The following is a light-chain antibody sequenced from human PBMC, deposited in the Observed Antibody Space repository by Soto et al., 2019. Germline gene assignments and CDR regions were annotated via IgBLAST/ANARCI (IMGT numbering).Light chain of an antibody. CDR2: RAS. CDR1: QTVYSN. J-gene: IGKJ2*01. CDR3: HQYDNAPQT. Sequence: EIVMTQSPATLSVSPGEIANLYCRASQTVYSNVAWYQQRPGQSPRLLIYRASTRATDIPDKFSGTGSGTDYSLTIDRLEPEDSAVYYCHQYDNAPQTFGQGTKVDIK. V-gene: IGKV3-15*01.